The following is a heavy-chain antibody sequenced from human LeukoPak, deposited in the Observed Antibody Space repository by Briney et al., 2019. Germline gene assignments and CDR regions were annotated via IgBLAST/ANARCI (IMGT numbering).Heavy chain of an antibody. CDR2: ISGSGGST. CDR3: AKNRDRWTTIYLRGAFDI. J-gene: IGHJ3*02. CDR1: GFTFSSYA. V-gene: IGHV3-23*01. D-gene: IGHD3-3*01. Sequence: PGGSLRLSCAASGFTFSSYAMSWVRQAPGKGLEWVSAISGSGGSTYYADSAKGRFTISRDNSKNTLYLQMNSLRAEDTAVYYCAKNRDRWTTIYLRGAFDIWGQGTMVTVSS.